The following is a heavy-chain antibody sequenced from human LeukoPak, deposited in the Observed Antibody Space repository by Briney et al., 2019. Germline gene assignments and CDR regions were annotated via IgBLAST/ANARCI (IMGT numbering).Heavy chain of an antibody. V-gene: IGHV3-23*01. Sequence: PGGSLRLSCAASGFTFSSYAMSWVRQAPGEGLEWVSVISGSGGTTYYADSVKGRFTISRDNSQNILYLQMNSLRADDTAIYYCARGGVARPFDYWGQGTLVTVSS. CDR3: ARGGVARPFDY. J-gene: IGHJ4*02. CDR2: ISGSGGTT. CDR1: GFTFSSYA. D-gene: IGHD3-3*01.